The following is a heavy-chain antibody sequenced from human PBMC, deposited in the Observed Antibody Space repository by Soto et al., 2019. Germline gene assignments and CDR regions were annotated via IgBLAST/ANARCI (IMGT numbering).Heavy chain of an antibody. CDR2: IIPIFGTA. Sequence: SVKVSCKASGGTFSSYAISWVRQAPGQGLEWMGGIIPIFGTANYAQKFQGRVTITADESTSTAYMELSSLRSEDTAVYYCARESGRWLQLGYWGQGTLVTVSS. J-gene: IGHJ4*02. CDR3: ARESGRWLQLGY. V-gene: IGHV1-69*13. CDR1: GGTFSSYA. D-gene: IGHD5-12*01.